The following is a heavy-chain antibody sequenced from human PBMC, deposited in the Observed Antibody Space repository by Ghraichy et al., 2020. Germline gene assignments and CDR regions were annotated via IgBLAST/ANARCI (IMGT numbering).Heavy chain of an antibody. D-gene: IGHD1-26*01. CDR1: GFPFFKTW. J-gene: IGHJ6*04. CDR2: ITSDGSVT. CDR3: ARELRSGAHHYHPDV. Sequence: GGSLRLSCETSGFPFFKTWMNWVRHSPGKGLEAVARITSDGSVTEYADSVKGRFTVSRDNAKNTVSLQMNSLRGDDTAVYFCARELRSGAHHYHPDVWGKGGTVIVPS. V-gene: IGHV3-74*01.